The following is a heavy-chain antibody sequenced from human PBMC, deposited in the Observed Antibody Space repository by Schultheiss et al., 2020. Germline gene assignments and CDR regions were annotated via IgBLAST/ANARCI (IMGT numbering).Heavy chain of an antibody. Sequence: SVKVSCKASGGTFSSYAISWVRQAPGQGLEWMGGIIPIFGTANYAQKFQGRVTITADESTSTAYMELSSLRSEDTAVYYCARDLRDGYNYHYYYGMDVWGQGTTVTVSS. D-gene: IGHD5-24*01. J-gene: IGHJ6*02. CDR2: IIPIFGTA. CDR3: ARDLRDGYNYHYYYGMDV. V-gene: IGHV1-69*13. CDR1: GGTFSSYA.